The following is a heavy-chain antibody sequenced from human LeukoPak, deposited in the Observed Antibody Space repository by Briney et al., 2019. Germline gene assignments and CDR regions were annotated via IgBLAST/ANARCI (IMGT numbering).Heavy chain of an antibody. J-gene: IGHJ3*02. Sequence: PSETLSLTCAVSGGSISSGAYSWRWIRQPPGKGLEWIAYIYHSGSTYYNPSLKSRVTISVDRSKNQFSLKLSSVTAADTAVYYCAREPFSRGNSYGTGAFDIWGQGTMVTVSS. D-gene: IGHD5-18*01. CDR2: IYHSGST. CDR3: AREPFSRGNSYGTGAFDI. CDR1: GGSISSGAYS. V-gene: IGHV4-30-2*01.